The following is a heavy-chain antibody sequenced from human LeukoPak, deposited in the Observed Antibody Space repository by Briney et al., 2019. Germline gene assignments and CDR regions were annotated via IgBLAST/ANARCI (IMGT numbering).Heavy chain of an antibody. V-gene: IGHV1-2*02. Sequence: GASVKVSCKASGYTFTGYYLHWVRQAPGQGLEWMGWINPNSGGTNYAQKFQGRVTTTRDTSISTAYMEVSRLRSDDTAVYYCARVGGPGYSSGWYGYWGQGTLVTVSS. CDR3: ARVGGPGYSSGWYGY. CDR1: GYTFTGYY. CDR2: INPNSGGT. D-gene: IGHD6-19*01. J-gene: IGHJ4*02.